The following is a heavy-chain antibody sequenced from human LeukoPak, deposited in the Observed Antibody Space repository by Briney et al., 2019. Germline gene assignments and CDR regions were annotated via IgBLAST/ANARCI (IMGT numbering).Heavy chain of an antibody. J-gene: IGHJ4*02. CDR2: ISYDGSNK. CDR3: AREGTNYDFWSGYYVNDY. D-gene: IGHD3-3*01. Sequence: TGGSLRLSCAASGFTFSSYAMHWVRQAPGKGLEWVAVISYDGSNKYYADSVKGRFTISRDNSKNTLYLQMNSLRAEDTAVYYCAREGTNYDFWSGYYVNDYWGQGTLVTVSS. V-gene: IGHV3-30-3*01. CDR1: GFTFSSYA.